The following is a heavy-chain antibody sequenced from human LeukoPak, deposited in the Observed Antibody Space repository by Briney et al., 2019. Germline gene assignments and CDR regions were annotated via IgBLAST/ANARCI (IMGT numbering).Heavy chain of an antibody. V-gene: IGHV6-1*01. CDR1: GDSVSTNNVA. CDR2: TYYRSKWYN. J-gene: IGHJ4*02. Sequence: SQTLSLTCAISGDSVSTNNVAWNWIRQSPSRGLEWLGRTYYRSKWYNDYVVSVKSLITINPDTSKNQFSLQLTSVTPDDTAMYYCAREDLGAAYFDFWGQGTLVTVSS. CDR3: AREDLGAAYFDF. D-gene: IGHD3-16*01.